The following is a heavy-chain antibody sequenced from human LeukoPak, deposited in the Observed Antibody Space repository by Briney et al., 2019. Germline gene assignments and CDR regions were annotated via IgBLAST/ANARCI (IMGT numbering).Heavy chain of an antibody. CDR3: SRSNYDRFFEH. Sequence: SETLSLTCTVSGDSISSYYRSWIRQPAGKGLEWIGRIYTSGSPIYNPSLKSRVTVSVDTSKNQFSLKLSSVTAADTAVYYCSRSNYDRFFEHWGQGTLVTVSS. CDR1: GDSISSYY. D-gene: IGHD3-10*02. J-gene: IGHJ4*02. CDR2: IYTSGSP. V-gene: IGHV4-4*07.